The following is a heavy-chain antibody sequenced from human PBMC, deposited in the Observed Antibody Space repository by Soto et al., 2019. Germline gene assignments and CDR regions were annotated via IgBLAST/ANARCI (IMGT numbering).Heavy chain of an antibody. CDR1: GGSISSSSYY. J-gene: IGHJ3*02. V-gene: IGHV4-39*01. D-gene: IGHD2-2*01. Sequence: PSETLSLTXTVSGGSISSSSYYWGWIRQPPGKGLEWIGSIYYSGSTYYNPSLKSRVTISVDTSKNQFSLKLSSVTAADTAVYYCARHAVGLGGYCSSTSCNFAAFDIWGQGTMVTVSS. CDR2: IYYSGST. CDR3: ARHAVGLGGYCSSTSCNFAAFDI.